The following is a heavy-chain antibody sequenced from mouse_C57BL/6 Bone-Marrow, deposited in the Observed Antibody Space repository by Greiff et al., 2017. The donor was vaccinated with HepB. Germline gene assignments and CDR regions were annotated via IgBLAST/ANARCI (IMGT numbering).Heavy chain of an antibody. V-gene: IGHV5-6*01. CDR1: GFTFSSYG. J-gene: IGHJ2*01. Sequence: EVKLMESGGDLVKPGGSLKLSCAASGFTFSSYGMSWVRQTPDKRLEWVATISSGGSYTYYPDSVKGRFTISRDNAKNTLYLQMSSLKSEDTAMYYCAISYYSDYWGQGTTLTLSS. CDR2: ISSGGSYT. CDR3: AISYYSDY.